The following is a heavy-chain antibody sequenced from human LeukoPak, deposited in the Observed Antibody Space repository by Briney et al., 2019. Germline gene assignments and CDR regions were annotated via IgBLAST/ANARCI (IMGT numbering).Heavy chain of an antibody. CDR2: ISSSGSTI. V-gene: IGHV3-48*04. Sequence: GGSLRLSCVASGVAIRNSWMSWVRQAPGKGLEWVSYISSSGSTIYYADSVKGRFTISRDNAKNSLYLQMNSLRAEDTAVYYCAREGATDYYYYGMDVWGQGTTVTVSS. J-gene: IGHJ6*02. CDR3: AREGATDYYYYGMDV. CDR1: GVAIRNSW.